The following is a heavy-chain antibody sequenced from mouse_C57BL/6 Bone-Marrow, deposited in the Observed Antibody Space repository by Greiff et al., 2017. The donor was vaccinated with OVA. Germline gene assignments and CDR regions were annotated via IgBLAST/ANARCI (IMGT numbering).Heavy chain of an antibody. CDR1: GFTFSSYG. V-gene: IGHV5-6*01. CDR3: ASLYDP. D-gene: IGHD2-12*01. J-gene: IGHJ3*01. CDR2: ISSGGSYT. Sequence: EVQGVESGGDLVKPGGSLKLSCAASGFTFSSYGMSWVRQTPDKRLEWVATISSGGSYTYYPDSVKGRFTISRDNAKNTLYLQMSSLKSEDTAMYYCASLYDPGGQGTLVTVSA.